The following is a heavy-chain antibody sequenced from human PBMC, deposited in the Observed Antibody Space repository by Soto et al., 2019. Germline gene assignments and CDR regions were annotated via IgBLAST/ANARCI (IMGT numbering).Heavy chain of an antibody. V-gene: IGHV1-2*04. D-gene: IGHD2-2*01. CDR1: GYTFTGYY. Sequence: QVQLVQSGAEVKKPGASVKVSCKASGYTFTGYYMHWVRQAPGQGLEWMGWINPNSGGTNYAQKFQGWVTMTRDTSISTAYMELSRLRSDETAVYYCARERGDIVVVPAATYYYYGMDVWGQGTTVTVSS. J-gene: IGHJ6*02. CDR3: ARERGDIVVVPAATYYYYGMDV. CDR2: INPNSGGT.